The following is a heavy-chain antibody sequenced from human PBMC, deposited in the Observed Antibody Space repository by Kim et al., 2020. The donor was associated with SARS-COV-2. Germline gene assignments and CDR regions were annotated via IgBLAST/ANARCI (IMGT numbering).Heavy chain of an antibody. V-gene: IGHV7-4-1*02. CDR2: INTNTGNP. CDR1: GYTFTSYA. CDR3: ARPPYDFWSGYPPGCWYFDL. Sequence: ASVKVSCKASGYTFTSYAMNWVRQAPGQGLEWMGWINTNTGNPTYAQGFTGRFVFSLDTSVSTAYLQISSLKAEDTAVYYCARPPYDFWSGYPPGCWYFDLWGRGTLVTVSS. D-gene: IGHD3-3*01. J-gene: IGHJ2*01.